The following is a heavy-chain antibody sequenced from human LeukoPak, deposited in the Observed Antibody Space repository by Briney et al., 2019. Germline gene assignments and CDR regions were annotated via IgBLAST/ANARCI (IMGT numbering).Heavy chain of an antibody. Sequence: SETLSLTCTVSGGSISSYYWSWIRQPPGKGLEWIGYLHNTGSSDYNPSLKSRVTISVDTSENKFSLKLSSVTAADTAVYYCARAGPRRDGNNLDYWGQGTLVTVSS. J-gene: IGHJ4*02. CDR1: GGSISSYY. D-gene: IGHD5-24*01. CDR3: ARAGPRRDGNNLDY. V-gene: IGHV4-59*01. CDR2: LHNTGSS.